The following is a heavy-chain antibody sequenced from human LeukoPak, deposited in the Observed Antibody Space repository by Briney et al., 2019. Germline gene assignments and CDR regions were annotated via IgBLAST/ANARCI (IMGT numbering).Heavy chain of an antibody. J-gene: IGHJ4*02. CDR1: GFTFSSYS. CDR2: ISSSSSYI. Sequence: GGSLRLSCAASGFTFSSYSMNWVRQAPGKGLEWVSSISSSSSYIYYADSVKGRFTISRDIAKNSLCLQMNSLRAEDTAVYYCATPTTVTTYNFDYWGQGTLVTVSS. CDR3: ATPTTVTTYNFDY. V-gene: IGHV3-21*04. D-gene: IGHD4-17*01.